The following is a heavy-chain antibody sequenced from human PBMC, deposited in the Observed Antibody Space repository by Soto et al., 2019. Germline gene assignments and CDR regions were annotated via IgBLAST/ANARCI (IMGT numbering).Heavy chain of an antibody. D-gene: IGHD2-2*01. CDR2: LYPDGRA. CDR1: GFTFSSNY. J-gene: IGHJ4*02. V-gene: IGHV3-53*01. CDR3: ARGLGREYRDNRGSFHLDY. Sequence: XESLSLSCAASGFTFSSNYLTWVRQAPGKGLKWVSVLYPDGRAYYADSVKGRFTISTDNSKNSVSLQMNTLRAEDTAIYYCARGLGREYRDNRGSFHLDYWGQGTLVTVSS.